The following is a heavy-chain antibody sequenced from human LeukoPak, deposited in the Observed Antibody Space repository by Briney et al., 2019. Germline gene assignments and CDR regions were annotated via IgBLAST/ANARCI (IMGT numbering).Heavy chain of an antibody. J-gene: IGHJ6*03. CDR1: GYTFTGYY. V-gene: IGHV1-2*02. CDR3: ARVNYYGSGSYSTMDV. D-gene: IGHD3-10*01. Sequence: ASVKVSCKASGYTFTGYYMHWVRQAPGQGLEWMGWINPNSGGTNYAQKFQGRVTMTRDTSISTAYMELSRLRSDDTAVYYCARVNYYGSGSYSTMDVWGKGTTVTVSS. CDR2: INPNSGGT.